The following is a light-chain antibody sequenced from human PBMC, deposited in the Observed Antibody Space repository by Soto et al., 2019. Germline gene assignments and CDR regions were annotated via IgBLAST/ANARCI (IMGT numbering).Light chain of an antibody. Sequence: QSVLTQPPSASGSPGQRVTISCSGSNSNIGPNRVNWYQQVPGSAPRLLISRNSQRPSGVPDRFSGSKSGTSASLAISGLLSEDEADYFCAAWDDSLNGPVFGGGTKLTVL. CDR1: NSNIGPNR. CDR2: RNS. J-gene: IGLJ2*01. V-gene: IGLV1-44*01. CDR3: AAWDDSLNGPV.